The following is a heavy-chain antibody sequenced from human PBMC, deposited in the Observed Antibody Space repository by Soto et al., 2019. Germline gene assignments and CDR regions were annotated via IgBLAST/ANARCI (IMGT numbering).Heavy chain of an antibody. CDR1: GFIFSTSA. CDR3: AKGGGGDHGA. D-gene: IGHD2-21*02. CDR2: IGGGIGDWT. J-gene: IGHJ5*02. V-gene: IGHV3-23*01. Sequence: EVQLLDSGGGLVQPGGSLRLSCTASGFIFSTSALSWVRQAPGKGLEWVSAIGGGIGDWTSYADSVKGRFTISRDNSKNKVYLEMDGWGGGDPAVFFCAKGGGGDHGAWGQGTLVTVSS.